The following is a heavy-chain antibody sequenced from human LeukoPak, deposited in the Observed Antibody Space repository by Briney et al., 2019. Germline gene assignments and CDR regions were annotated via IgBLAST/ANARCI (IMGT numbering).Heavy chain of an antibody. CDR1: GFTFSDYY. CDR2: MSGSGNSI. J-gene: IGHJ5*02. D-gene: IGHD3-16*01. V-gene: IGHV3-11*04. Sequence: PGGSLRLSCAASGFTFSDYYMSWIRRAPGKGLECIAFMSGSGNSIHYADSVKGRFTISRDNANNSLYLQLNSLRDEDTAVYFCARDQVVWGISPWGQGTLVTVSS. CDR3: ARDQVVWGISP.